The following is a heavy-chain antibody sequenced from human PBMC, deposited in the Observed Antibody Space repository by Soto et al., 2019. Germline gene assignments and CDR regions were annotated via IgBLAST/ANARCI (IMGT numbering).Heavy chain of an antibody. D-gene: IGHD6-6*01. CDR3: AKDPAACSSSSTCYFDY. Sequence: GGSLRLSCAASGFTFSSYAMSWVRQAPGEGLEWVSAISGSGGSTYYADSVKGRFTISRDNSKNTLYLQMNSLRAEDTAVYYCAKDPAACSSSSTCYFDYWGQGTLVTVSS. J-gene: IGHJ4*02. CDR2: ISGSGGST. V-gene: IGHV3-23*01. CDR1: GFTFSSYA.